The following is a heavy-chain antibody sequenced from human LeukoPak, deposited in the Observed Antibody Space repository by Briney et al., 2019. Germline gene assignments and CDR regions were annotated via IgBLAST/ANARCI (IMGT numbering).Heavy chain of an antibody. CDR3: ARVKPYYDSSGYIDF. J-gene: IGHJ4*02. CDR2: ISYSGIT. D-gene: IGHD3-22*01. Sequence: SETLSLTCTVSGGSISSYYWSWIRQHPGKGLEWIGYISYSGITHYNPSLKSRVSIPVDASKNQFSLRLSSVTAPDTAVYYCARVKPYYDSSGYIDFWGQGTLVTVSS. CDR1: GGSISSYY. V-gene: IGHV4-59*12.